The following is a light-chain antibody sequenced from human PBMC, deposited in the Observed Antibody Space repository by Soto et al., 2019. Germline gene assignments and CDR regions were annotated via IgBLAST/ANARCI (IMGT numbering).Light chain of an antibody. Sequence: QSALTQPASVSGSPGQSITIYCTGTSSDVGGYNYVSWYQQHPGKAPKLMIYDVSNRPSGVSNRFSGSKSGNTASLTISGLQAEDEADYYRSSYTSSSTLVFVGGTKLTVL. J-gene: IGLJ2*01. CDR2: DVS. CDR1: SSDVGGYNY. V-gene: IGLV2-14*01. CDR3: SSYTSSSTLV.